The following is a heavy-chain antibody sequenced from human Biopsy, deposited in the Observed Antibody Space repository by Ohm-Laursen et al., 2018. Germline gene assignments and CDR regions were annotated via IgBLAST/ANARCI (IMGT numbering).Heavy chain of an antibody. CDR3: RKERRGWYSER. Sequence: SLRLSCAASVFTFSDYTIHWVRQPPRKGLEWVAIITHHESKTYYADSVEGRFTIYREQFKTTVYLQLNTLRTEDTAIYYCRKERRGWYSERWGQGTLVTVSS. V-gene: IGHV3-30*03. J-gene: IGHJ4*02. CDR2: ITHHESKT. CDR1: VFTFSDYT. D-gene: IGHD6-19*01.